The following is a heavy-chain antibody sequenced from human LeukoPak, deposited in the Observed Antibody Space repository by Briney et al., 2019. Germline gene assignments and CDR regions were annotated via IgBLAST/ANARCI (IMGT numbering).Heavy chain of an antibody. Sequence: GESLKISCKGSGYSFTSYWIGWVRQMPGKGLEWMGIIYPGDSDTRYSPSFQGQVTISADKSISTAYLQWGSLKASDTAMYYCARTKGGVRFLEWLSNDAFDIWGQGTMVTVSS. D-gene: IGHD3-3*01. J-gene: IGHJ3*02. CDR3: ARTKGGVRFLEWLSNDAFDI. CDR2: IYPGDSDT. V-gene: IGHV5-51*01. CDR1: GYSFTSYW.